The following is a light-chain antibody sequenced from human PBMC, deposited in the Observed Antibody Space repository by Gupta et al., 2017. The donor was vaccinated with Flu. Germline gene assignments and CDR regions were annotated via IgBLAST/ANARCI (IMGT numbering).Light chain of an antibody. CDR1: NIGSKS. CDR2: YDS. Sequence: SYVLTQPPSVSVAPGQTARITCGGNNIGSKSVHWYQQKPGQAAVRVVEYDSDRPSGITERLSCYNTGNTATPQTSSVEAGDEADDYCHESDSSSERMVFGGGTKMTVL. CDR3: HESDSSSERMV. J-gene: IGLJ2*01. V-gene: IGLV3-21*02.